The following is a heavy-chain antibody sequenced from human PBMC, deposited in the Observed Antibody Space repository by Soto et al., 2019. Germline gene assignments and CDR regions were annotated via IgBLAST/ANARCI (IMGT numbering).Heavy chain of an antibody. D-gene: IGHD1-26*01. Sequence: SGPTLVNPTQTLTLTCTFSGFSLTTSGMRVSWIRRPPGKALEWLARIDWDDGKFYSTSLKTRLTISKDTSKHQVVLTMTNMDPVDTPTYYWAGGGWDLMGASDIGGKGKMVTVPS. J-gene: IGHJ3*02. CDR1: GFSLTTSGMR. CDR2: IDWDDGK. V-gene: IGHV2-70*04. CDR3: AGGGWDLMGASDI.